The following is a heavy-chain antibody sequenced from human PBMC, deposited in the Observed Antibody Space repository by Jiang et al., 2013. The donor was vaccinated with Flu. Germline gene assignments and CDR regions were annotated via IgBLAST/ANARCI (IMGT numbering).Heavy chain of an antibody. CDR2: IDAGTGNT. Sequence: SGAEVKKPGASVKVSCKASGYTFTNYAIHWVRQAPGERLEWMGWIDAGTGNTTYSQKFQDRVTIIRDTSSNTAYLELRRLRSEDTAIYYCARDGGIFCRSPSCYEAYYYNGMDVWGQGTTVTVSS. CDR1: GYTFTNYA. V-gene: IGHV1-3*01. J-gene: IGHJ6*02. D-gene: IGHD2-2*01. CDR3: ARDGGIFCRSPSCYEAYYYNGMDV.